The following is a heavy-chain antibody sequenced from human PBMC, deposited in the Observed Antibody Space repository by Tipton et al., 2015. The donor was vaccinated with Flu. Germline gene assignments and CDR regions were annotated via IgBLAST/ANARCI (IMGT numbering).Heavy chain of an antibody. CDR3: ARDQNPLDV. Sequence: QSGAEVKKPGASVKVSCKASGYTFTNYGVVWVRQAPGQGPEWMGWISPSNGKTNYAQNLQGRVTMTTDTSTTTAYMELRSLRSEDMAVYYCARDQNPLDVWGQGTMVTVS. V-gene: IGHV1-18*03. CDR1: GYTFTNYG. J-gene: IGHJ6*02. CDR2: ISPSNGKT.